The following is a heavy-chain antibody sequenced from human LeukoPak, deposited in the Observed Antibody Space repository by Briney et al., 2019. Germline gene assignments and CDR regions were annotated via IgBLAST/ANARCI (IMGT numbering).Heavy chain of an antibody. Sequence: SETLSLTCTVSGGSISSYYWSWIRQPPGKGLEWIGYIYYSGNTNYNPSLKSRVTISVDTSKNLFPLKLSSVTAADTAVYYCARHSLVVGATYWGQGTLVTVSS. D-gene: IGHD1-26*01. CDR3: ARHSLVVGATY. CDR1: GGSISSYY. CDR2: IYYSGNT. J-gene: IGHJ4*02. V-gene: IGHV4-59*01.